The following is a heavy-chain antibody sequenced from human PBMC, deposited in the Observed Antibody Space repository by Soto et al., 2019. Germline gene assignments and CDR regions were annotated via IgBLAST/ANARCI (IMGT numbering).Heavy chain of an antibody. J-gene: IGHJ4*02. CDR2: ITSSSRDV. D-gene: IGHD1-1*01. CDR3: VKEVEGFDY. V-gene: IGHV3-21*01. Sequence: EVQLVESGGGLVKPGGSLRLSCEASGFTFSSHTMNWVRQAPGKGLEWVSSITSSSRDVFYADSVKGRFTISRDNAKNSLYLQMNSLRAEDTAVYYCVKEVEGFDYWGQGTLVTVSS. CDR1: GFTFSSHT.